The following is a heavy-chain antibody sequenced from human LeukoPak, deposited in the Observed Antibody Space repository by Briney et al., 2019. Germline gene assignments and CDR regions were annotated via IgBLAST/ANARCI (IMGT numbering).Heavy chain of an antibody. D-gene: IGHD6-6*01. CDR3: ARVGYSSSYPFDY. J-gene: IGHJ4*02. Sequence: PGGSLRLSCAASGFTVSSNYMSWVRQAPGKGLEWVSVIYSGGSTYYADSVKGRFTISRDNSKNTLYLQMNSLRAEDTAVYYCARVGYSSSYPFDYWGQGTLVTVSS. CDR1: GFTVSSNY. V-gene: IGHV3-53*01. CDR2: IYSGGST.